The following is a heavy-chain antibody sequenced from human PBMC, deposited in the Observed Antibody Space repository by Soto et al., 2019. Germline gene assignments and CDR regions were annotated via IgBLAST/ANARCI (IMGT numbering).Heavy chain of an antibody. J-gene: IGHJ6*02. CDR2: IYYSGST. Sequence: SETLSLTCTVSGGSISSYYWSWIRQPPGKGLEWIGYIYYSGSTNYNPSLKSRVTISVDTSKNQFSLELSSVTAADTAVYYCAGDIMGTNYYYYGMDVWGQGTTVTVSS. CDR3: AGDIMGTNYYYYGMDV. CDR1: GGSISSYY. V-gene: IGHV4-59*01. D-gene: IGHD2-8*01.